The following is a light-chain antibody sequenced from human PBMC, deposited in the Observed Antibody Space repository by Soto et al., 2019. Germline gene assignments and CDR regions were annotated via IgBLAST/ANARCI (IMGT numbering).Light chain of an antibody. CDR2: AAS. Sequence: EIVMTQSPATLSVSPGERATLSCRASQSVSSNLAWYHQKPGQPPRLLIYAASTRATGIPPRFSGSGSGTAFTLTITSLQYEDFPVYYSPQYNNWPRSLPFGGVTKLDIK. CDR3: PQYNNWPRSLP. CDR1: QSVSSN. J-gene: IGKJ4*01. V-gene: IGKV3-15*01.